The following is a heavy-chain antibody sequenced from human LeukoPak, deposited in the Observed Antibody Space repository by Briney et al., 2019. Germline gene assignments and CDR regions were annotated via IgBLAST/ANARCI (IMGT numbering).Heavy chain of an antibody. CDR1: GFTFSSYS. J-gene: IGHJ4*02. CDR3: AKDRTMVRGMYFDY. D-gene: IGHD3-10*01. CDR2: ISSSSSTI. Sequence: QPGGSLSLSCAASGFTFSSYSMNWVRHAPGKGLEWVSYISSSSSTIYYADSVKGRFTISRDNSKNTLYLQMNSLRVEHTAVYYCAKDRTMVRGMYFDYWGQGTLVTVSS. V-gene: IGHV3-48*01.